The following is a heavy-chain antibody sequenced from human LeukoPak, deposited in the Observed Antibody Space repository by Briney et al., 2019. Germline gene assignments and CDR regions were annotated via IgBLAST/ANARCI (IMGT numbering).Heavy chain of an antibody. CDR2: ISDDGVRT. CDR3: AKHLRDVLRFVEWPSENRKYDYNYINA. CDR1: GFTFNNQA. V-gene: IGHV3-23*01. Sequence: GGSLRLSCAGSGFTFNNQAMTWVRQAPGKGLEWVSSISDDGVRTYTADSLRGRFTISRDNSENTVYLQMNSLRVEDTAVYYCAKHLRDVLRFVEWPSENRKYDYNYINAWGSGTTVTVS. J-gene: IGHJ6*03. D-gene: IGHD3-3*01.